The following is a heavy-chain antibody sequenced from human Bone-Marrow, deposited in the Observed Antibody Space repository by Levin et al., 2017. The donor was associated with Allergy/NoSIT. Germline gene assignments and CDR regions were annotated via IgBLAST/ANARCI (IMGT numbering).Heavy chain of an antibody. D-gene: IGHD3-3*01. V-gene: IGHV4-38-2*01. J-gene: IGHJ5*02. CDR2: IYYSGTT. CDR1: GYSINSGYF. Sequence: SETLSLTCVVSGYSINSGYFWGWIRLPPGKGLDWIGSIYYSGTTTYNPSLKGRLSMSVDKSKNQFSLNLTSVTAADTAVYFCARKTFSDFWSGLSAWFDPWGRGTQVIVS. CDR3: ARKTFSDFWSGLSAWFDP.